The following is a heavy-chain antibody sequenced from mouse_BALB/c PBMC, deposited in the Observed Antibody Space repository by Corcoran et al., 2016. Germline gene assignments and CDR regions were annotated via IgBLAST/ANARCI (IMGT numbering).Heavy chain of an antibody. CDR1: GYTFTNYG. J-gene: IGHJ4*01. V-gene: IGHV9-1*02. CDR3: ARDPYAMDY. Sequence: QIQLVQSGPELKKPGETVKISCKASGYTFTNYGMNWVKQAPGKGLKWMGWINTYTGEPKYADEFKGRFAFSLETSASTAYLQINNRKKDDMSKYFCARDPYAMDYCGHGTSVTVS. CDR2: INTYTGEP.